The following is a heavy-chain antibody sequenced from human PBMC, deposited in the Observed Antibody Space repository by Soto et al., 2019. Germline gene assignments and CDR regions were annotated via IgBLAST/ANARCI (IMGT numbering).Heavy chain of an antibody. Sequence: SXTLSLTCTVSGDSMSSNSHYWCWIRQPPGKGLEWIGYMYNTGSTVYNPSLKSRVTISVDTSKNQFSLKLNSVTAADTAVYYCARDLWGYCGTDCYPLDVWGQGTTVTVSS. V-gene: IGHV4-61*01. CDR1: GDSMSSNSHY. CDR2: MYNTGST. D-gene: IGHD2-21*02. J-gene: IGHJ6*02. CDR3: ARDLWGYCGTDCYPLDV.